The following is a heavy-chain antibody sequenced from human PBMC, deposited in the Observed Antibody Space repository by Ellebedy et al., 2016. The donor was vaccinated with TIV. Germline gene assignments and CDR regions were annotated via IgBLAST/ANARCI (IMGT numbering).Heavy chain of an antibody. CDR2: IYYSGST. V-gene: IGHV4-59*08. J-gene: IGHJ4*02. Sequence: MPSETLSLTCTVSGGSISSYYWSWIRQPPGKGREWIGYIYYSGSTNYNPSLKSRVTISVDTSKNQFSLKLSSVTAAETAVYFCARHNSGYVDYWGQGTLVTVSS. D-gene: IGHD2/OR15-2a*01. CDR3: ARHNSGYVDY. CDR1: GGSISSYY.